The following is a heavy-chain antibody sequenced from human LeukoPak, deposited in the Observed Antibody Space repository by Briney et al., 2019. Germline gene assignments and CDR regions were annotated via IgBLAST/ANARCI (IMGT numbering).Heavy chain of an antibody. CDR1: GGSFSGHY. CDR3: ASMGVPAALYYYYYMDV. D-gene: IGHD2-2*01. Sequence: SETLSLTCAVYGGSFSGHYWSWIRQPAGKGLEWIGRIYTSGSTNYNPSLKSRVTISVDTSKNQFSLKLSSVTAADTAVYYCASMGVPAALYYYYYMDVWGKGTTVTVSS. CDR2: IYTSGST. V-gene: IGHV4-59*10. J-gene: IGHJ6*03.